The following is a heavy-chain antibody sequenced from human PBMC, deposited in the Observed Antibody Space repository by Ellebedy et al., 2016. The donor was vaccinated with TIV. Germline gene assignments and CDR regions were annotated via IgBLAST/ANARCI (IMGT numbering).Heavy chain of an antibody. CDR2: IYYSGNT. Sequence: SETLSLTXTVSGGSISSSYYWGWIRQPPGKGLEWIGSIYYSGNTYYNPSLKSRVTISIDTSKNQFSLRLSSVTAADTAIYRCARRKVTIPRADAYFDYWGQGILVTVSS. CDR3: ARRKVTIPRADAYFDY. D-gene: IGHD3-3*01. J-gene: IGHJ4*02. V-gene: IGHV4-39*01. CDR1: GGSISSSYY.